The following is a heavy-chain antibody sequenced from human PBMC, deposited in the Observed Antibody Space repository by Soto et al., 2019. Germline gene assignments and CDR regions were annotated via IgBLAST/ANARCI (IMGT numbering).Heavy chain of an antibody. D-gene: IGHD5-12*01. CDR2: IYPSGST. J-gene: IGHJ4*02. Sequence: SETLSLTCTVSGGSISGHYWSGIRQSAGKGLEWIGRIYPSGSTDYNPSLNSRVTMSLDMSKNQFSLALTSVTAADPAVYFCAREWSYRGNDFWGRGTQVTVS. V-gene: IGHV4-4*07. CDR1: GGSISGHY. CDR3: AREWSYRGNDF.